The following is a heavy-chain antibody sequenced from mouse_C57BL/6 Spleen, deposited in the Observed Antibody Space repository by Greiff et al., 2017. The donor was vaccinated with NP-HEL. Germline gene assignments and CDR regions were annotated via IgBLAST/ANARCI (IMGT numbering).Heavy chain of an antibody. CDR1: GFTFSSYA. D-gene: IGHD1-1*01. J-gene: IGHJ2*01. CDR3: ARDYYGSGYDY. V-gene: IGHV5-4*01. Sequence: EVKLVESGGGLVKPGGSLKLSCAASGFTFSSYAMSWVRQTPEQRLEWVGTISDGGGYTYYPDNVKGRITISRDKAKNTLYLQMSHLKAEDAAMYYCARDYYGSGYDYWGQGTTLTVSS. CDR2: ISDGGGYT.